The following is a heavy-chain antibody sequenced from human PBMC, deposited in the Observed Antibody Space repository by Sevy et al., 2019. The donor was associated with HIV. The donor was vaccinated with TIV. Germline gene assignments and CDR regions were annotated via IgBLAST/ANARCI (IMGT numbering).Heavy chain of an antibody. CDR3: ARERGTSGYCGFFGN. Sequence: GGSLRLSCAVSGLSLSNSVIHWVRQAPGRGLEFVSAISGIDESKYFASSVKDRFIISKDNSKNTVYLQVGSLRPEDTAMYYCARERGTSGYCGFFGNWGRGTLVTVSS. CDR2: ISGIDESK. CDR1: GLSLSNSV. D-gene: IGHD3-22*01. V-gene: IGHV3-64*01. J-gene: IGHJ4*02.